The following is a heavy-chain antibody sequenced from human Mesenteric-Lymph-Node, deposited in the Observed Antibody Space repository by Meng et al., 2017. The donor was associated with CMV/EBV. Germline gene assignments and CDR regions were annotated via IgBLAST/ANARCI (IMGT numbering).Heavy chain of an antibody. V-gene: IGHV3-21*01. Sequence: GGSLRLSCAASGFTLSSYSLNWVRQAPGKGLEWVSSISSSSNFIYYADSVKGRFTISRDKNSLYLQMNSLRAEDTAVYYCARDHMVRGVMTYYHYGMDVWGQGTTVTVSS. D-gene: IGHD3-10*01. CDR1: GFTLSSYS. J-gene: IGHJ6*02. CDR3: ARDHMVRGVMTYYHYGMDV. CDR2: ISSSSNFI.